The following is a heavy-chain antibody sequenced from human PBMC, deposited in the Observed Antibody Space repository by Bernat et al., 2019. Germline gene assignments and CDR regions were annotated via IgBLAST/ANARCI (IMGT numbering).Heavy chain of an antibody. Sequence: EVQLLESGGGLVQPGGSLRLSCAASGFTFNNYAMSWDRQAPGKGLEWVSAIGGSGVSTYYADSVKARFTISRDNSKNTLYLQMNSLRAEDTAVYYCARWIPYNWGQGTLVTVSS. V-gene: IGHV3-23*01. D-gene: IGHD5-18*01. CDR3: ARWIPYN. CDR1: GFTFNNYA. J-gene: IGHJ1*01. CDR2: IGGSGVST.